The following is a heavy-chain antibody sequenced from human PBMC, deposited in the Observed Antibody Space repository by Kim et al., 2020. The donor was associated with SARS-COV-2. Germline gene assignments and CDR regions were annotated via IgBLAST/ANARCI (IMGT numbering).Heavy chain of an antibody. CDR2: TSYDGNDK. V-gene: IGHV3-30*03. Sequence: GGSLRLSCAASGFTISSYGMHWVRQVPGKGLEWVAVTSYDGNDKYYADSVKGRFTISRDNSKNKVYLQMNSLRAEDTAVYYCTRSRITMVRGVSYYYYG. CDR1: GFTISSYG. CDR3: TRSRITMVRGVSYYYYG. J-gene: IGHJ6*01. D-gene: IGHD3-10*01.